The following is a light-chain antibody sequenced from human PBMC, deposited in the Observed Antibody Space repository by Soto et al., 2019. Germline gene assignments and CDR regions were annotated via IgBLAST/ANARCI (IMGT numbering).Light chain of an antibody. CDR1: QLISNY. CDR3: QQRGNWPLT. CDR2: DAS. Sequence: IMVTQSPATLSLSPGETATLSCRANQLISNYLAWYQQKPGQAPRLLIYDASNRATGIPARFSGSGSGTDFTLTISSLEPEDFAVYYCQQRGNWPLTFGGGTKVDIK. J-gene: IGKJ4*01. V-gene: IGKV3-11*01.